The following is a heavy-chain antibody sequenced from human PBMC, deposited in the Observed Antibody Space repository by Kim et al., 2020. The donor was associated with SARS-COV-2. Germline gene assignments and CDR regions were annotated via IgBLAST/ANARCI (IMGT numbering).Heavy chain of an antibody. D-gene: IGHD5-12*01. V-gene: IGHV3-33*01. Sequence: GGSLRLSCAASGFTFSSYGMHWVRQAPGKGLEWVAVIWYDGSNKYYADSVKGRFTISRDNSKNTLYLQMNSLRAEDTAVYYCARDGQGYSGYDLRDPGIGYWGQGTMVTVSS. J-gene: IGHJ4*02. CDR1: GFTFSSYG. CDR3: ARDGQGYSGYDLRDPGIGY. CDR2: IWYDGSNK.